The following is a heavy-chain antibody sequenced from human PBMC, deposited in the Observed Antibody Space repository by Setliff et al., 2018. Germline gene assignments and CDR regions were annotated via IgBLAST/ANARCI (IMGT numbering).Heavy chain of an antibody. D-gene: IGHD4-17*01. Sequence: PSETLSLTCRVSGGSINRDYWSWIRQPPGKGLEWIGYIHYSGNTNYNPSLKSRVTISFNTSKNQISLKLSSVTPADTAVYYCARHENDYGDYDDAFDIWGQGTMVTVSS. CDR3: ARHENDYGDYDDAFDI. CDR2: IHYSGNT. J-gene: IGHJ3*02. CDR1: GGSINRDY. V-gene: IGHV4-59*01.